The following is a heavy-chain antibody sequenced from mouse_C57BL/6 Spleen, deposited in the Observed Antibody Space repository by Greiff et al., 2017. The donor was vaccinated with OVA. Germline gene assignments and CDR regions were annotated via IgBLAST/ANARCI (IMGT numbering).Heavy chain of an antibody. CDR1: GFTFSDAW. CDR3: TSYDGYYRYFDV. D-gene: IGHD2-3*01. V-gene: IGHV6-6*01. J-gene: IGHJ1*03. CDR2: IRNKANNHAT. Sequence: EVKVEESGGGLVQPGGSMKLSCAASGFTFSDAWMDWVRQSPEKGLEWVAGIRNKANNHATYYAESVKGRFTISRDDSKSSVYLQMNSLRAEDTGIYYCTSYDGYYRYFDVWGTGTTVTVSS.